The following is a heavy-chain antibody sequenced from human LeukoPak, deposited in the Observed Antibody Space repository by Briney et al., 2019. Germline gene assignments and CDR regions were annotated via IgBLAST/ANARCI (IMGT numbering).Heavy chain of an antibody. CDR2: IYTSGST. Sequence: SQTLSLTCTVSGGSISSGSYYWSWIRQPAGKGLEWIGRIYTSGSTNYNPSLKSRVTISVDTSKNQFSLKLSSVTAADTAVYYCAKDTEHWGQGTLVTVSS. V-gene: IGHV4-61*02. CDR3: AKDTEH. J-gene: IGHJ4*02. CDR1: GGSISSGSYY. D-gene: IGHD1-26*01.